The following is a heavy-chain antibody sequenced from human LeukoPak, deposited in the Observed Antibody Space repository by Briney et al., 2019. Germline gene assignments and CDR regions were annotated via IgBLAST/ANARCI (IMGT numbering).Heavy chain of an antibody. CDR3: ARSNRVYGDYLLRAFDI. V-gene: IGHV3-20*04. CDR1: GFTFDNYG. Sequence: GGFLRLSCAASGFTFDNYGMTWVRQVPGKGLEWVSGINWNGGSTGYADSVKGRFTISRDNAKNSLYLQMNSLRAEDTALYYCARSNRVYGDYLLRAFDIWGQGTMVTVSS. CDR2: INWNGGST. J-gene: IGHJ3*02. D-gene: IGHD4-17*01.